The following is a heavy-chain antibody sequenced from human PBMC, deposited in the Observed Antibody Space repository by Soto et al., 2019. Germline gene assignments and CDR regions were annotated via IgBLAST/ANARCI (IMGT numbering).Heavy chain of an antibody. Sequence: GGSLRLSCAASGFTFSSYAMHWVRQAPGKGLEWVAVISYDGRDKYDADSVKGRFTISRDNSKNTLYLQVNSLTFEDSAVYYCARAGAGASRIRYFDWLLSGLAYWGQGALVTVSS. CDR3: ARAGAGASRIRYFDWLLSGLAY. D-gene: IGHD3-9*01. CDR2: ISYDGRDK. J-gene: IGHJ4*02. V-gene: IGHV3-30*04. CDR1: GFTFSSYA.